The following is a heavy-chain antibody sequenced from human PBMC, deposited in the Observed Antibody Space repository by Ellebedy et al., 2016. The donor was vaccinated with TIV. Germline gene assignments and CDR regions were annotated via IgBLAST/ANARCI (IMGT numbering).Heavy chain of an antibody. Sequence: SETLSLXXTVSGGSISSSSYYWGWIRQPPGKGLEWIGSIYYSGSTYYNPSLKSRVTISVDTSKNQFSLKLSSVTAADTAVYYCARHTVAAAGENFDYWGQGTLVTVSS. J-gene: IGHJ4*02. CDR1: GGSISSSSYY. CDR3: ARHTVAAAGENFDY. CDR2: IYYSGST. V-gene: IGHV4-39*01. D-gene: IGHD6-13*01.